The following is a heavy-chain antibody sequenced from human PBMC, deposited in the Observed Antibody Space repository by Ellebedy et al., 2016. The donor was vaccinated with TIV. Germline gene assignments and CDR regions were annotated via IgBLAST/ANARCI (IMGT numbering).Heavy chain of an antibody. CDR1: GFTFSSYA. CDR2: ISGSGGST. CDR3: AKDLGELSLYFDY. D-gene: IGHD3-16*02. J-gene: IGHJ4*02. Sequence: GESLKISXAASGFTFSSYAMSWVRQAPGKGLEWVSAISGSGGSTYYADSAKGRFTISRDNSKNTLYLQMNSLRGEDTAVYYCAKDLGELSLYFDYWGQGTLVTVSS. V-gene: IGHV3-23*01.